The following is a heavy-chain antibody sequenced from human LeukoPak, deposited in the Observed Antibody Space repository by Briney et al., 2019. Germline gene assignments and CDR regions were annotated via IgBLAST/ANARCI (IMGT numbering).Heavy chain of an antibody. V-gene: IGHV1-69*05. CDR1: GGTFSSYA. CDR2: IIPIFGTA. D-gene: IGHD2-2*01. CDR3: ARDNDVKEIVVVQTRSRAWFDP. Sequence: SVKVSCKASGGTFSSYAISWVRQAPGQGLEWMGGIIPIFGTANYAQKFQGRLTMTRDTSTGTVYMELSSLRSEDTAVYYCARDNDVKEIVVVQTRSRAWFDPWDQGTLVTVSS. J-gene: IGHJ5*02.